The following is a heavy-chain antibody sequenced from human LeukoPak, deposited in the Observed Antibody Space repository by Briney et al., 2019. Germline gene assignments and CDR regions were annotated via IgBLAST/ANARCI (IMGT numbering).Heavy chain of an antibody. CDR1: GFTFSSYS. V-gene: IGHV3-21*01. CDR2: ISSSSSYI. CDR3: ARTKSYYYYMDV. J-gene: IGHJ6*03. Sequence: GGSLRLSCVASGFTFSSYSMNWVRQAPGKGLEWVSSISSSSSYIYYADSVKGRFTISRDNAKNSLYLQMNSLRAEDTAVYYCARTKSYYYYMDVWGKGTTVTVSS.